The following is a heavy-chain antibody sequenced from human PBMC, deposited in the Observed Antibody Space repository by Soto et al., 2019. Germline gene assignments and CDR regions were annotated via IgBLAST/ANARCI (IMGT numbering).Heavy chain of an antibody. Sequence: SETLSLTCTVSGGSISSYYWSWIRQPPGKGLEWIGYIYYSGSTNYNPSLKSRVTISVDTSKNQFSLKLSSVTAADTAVYYCARRVLRYSNWFDPWGQGTLVTVSS. D-gene: IGHD3-9*01. V-gene: IGHV4-59*08. CDR3: ARRVLRYSNWFDP. J-gene: IGHJ5*02. CDR2: IYYSGST. CDR1: GGSISSYY.